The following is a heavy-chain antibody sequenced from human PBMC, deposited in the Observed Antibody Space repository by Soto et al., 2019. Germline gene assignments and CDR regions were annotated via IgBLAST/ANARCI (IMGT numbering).Heavy chain of an antibody. CDR1: GFTFDDYA. V-gene: IGHV3-9*01. CDR2: INWNSGSI. CDR3: VKDESINWYSGHFRH. J-gene: IGHJ1*01. D-gene: IGHD6-13*01. Sequence: GGSLRLSCAASGFTFDDYAMHWVRQVPGKGLEWVSGINWNSGSIGYGDSVKGRFAISRDNAKNPLHLQMNNLSAEDTAFYYCVKDESINWYSGHFRHWGQGTLVTVSS.